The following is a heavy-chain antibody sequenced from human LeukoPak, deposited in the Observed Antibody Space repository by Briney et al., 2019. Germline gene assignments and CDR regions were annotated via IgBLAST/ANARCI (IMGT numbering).Heavy chain of an antibody. Sequence: SVKVSCKASGGTFSSYAISWVRQAPGQGLEWMGGIIPIFGTANYAQKFQGSVTITADKSTSTAYMELSSLRSEDTAVYYCARGATVPSRRYFDYWGQGTLVTVSS. D-gene: IGHD4-17*01. V-gene: IGHV1-69*06. CDR1: GGTFSSYA. CDR2: IIPIFGTA. CDR3: ARGATVPSRRYFDY. J-gene: IGHJ4*02.